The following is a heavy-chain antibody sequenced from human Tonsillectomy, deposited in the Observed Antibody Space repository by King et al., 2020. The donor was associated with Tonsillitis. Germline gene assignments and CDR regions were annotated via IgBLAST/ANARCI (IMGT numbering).Heavy chain of an antibody. CDR1: GFTFTTYG. Sequence: VQLVESGGGVVQPGGSLRLSCAASGFTFTTYGFHWVRQAPGKGLEWVAVISSDGGKKNYGDFVKGRFTISRDTSTNTVYLQMNSLRDEDRAVYYCAKDGVCGSDGSCYKLQFDLWGRGNLVTVSS. V-gene: IGHV3-30*18. CDR2: ISSDGGKK. D-gene: IGHD2-15*01. J-gene: IGHJ2*01. CDR3: AKDGVCGSDGSCYKLQFDL.